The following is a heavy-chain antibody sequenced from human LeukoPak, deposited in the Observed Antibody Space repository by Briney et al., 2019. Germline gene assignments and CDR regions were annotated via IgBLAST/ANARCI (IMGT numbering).Heavy chain of an antibody. J-gene: IGHJ4*02. CDR2: IHYSGST. CDR1: GGSISSYD. CDR3: ARHHVRGLLWFGDPYFDY. D-gene: IGHD3-10*01. Sequence: SETLSLTCNVSGGSISSYDWYWIRQPPGKGLEWIGYIHYSGSTNYNPSLKSRVTISVDTSKNQLSLKLSSVTAADTAVYYCARHHVRGLLWFGDPYFDYWGQGTLVTVSS. V-gene: IGHV4-59*08.